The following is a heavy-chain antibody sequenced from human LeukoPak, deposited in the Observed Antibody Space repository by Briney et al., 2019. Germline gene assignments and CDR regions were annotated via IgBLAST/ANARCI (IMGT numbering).Heavy chain of an antibody. Sequence: ASVKVSYKASGYTFTSYDINWVRQATGQGLEWMGWMNPNSGNTGYAQKFQGRVTITRNTSISTAYMELSSLRSEDTAVYYCARAYYYDFWSGYYNYYYYYMDVWGKGTTVTVSS. CDR3: ARAYYYDFWSGYYNYYYYYMDV. CDR1: GYTFTSYD. J-gene: IGHJ6*03. D-gene: IGHD3-3*01. CDR2: MNPNSGNT. V-gene: IGHV1-8*03.